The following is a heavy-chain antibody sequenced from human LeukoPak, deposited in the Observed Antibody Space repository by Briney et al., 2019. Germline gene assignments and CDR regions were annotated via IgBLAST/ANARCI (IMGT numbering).Heavy chain of an antibody. CDR1: GFTFSSYS. D-gene: IGHD5-12*01. CDR2: ISSSSSYI. Sequence: GGSLRLSCAASGFTFSSYSMNWVRQAPGKGLEWVSSISSSSSYIYYADSVKGRFTISRDNAKNSLYLQMNSLKPEDTAVYYCARGAQEKWLDRSYYFDYWGQGTLVTVSS. CDR3: ARGAQEKWLDRSYYFDY. J-gene: IGHJ4*02. V-gene: IGHV3-21*01.